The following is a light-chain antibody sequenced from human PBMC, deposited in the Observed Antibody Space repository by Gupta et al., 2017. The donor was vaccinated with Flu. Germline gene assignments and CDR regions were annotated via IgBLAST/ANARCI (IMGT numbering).Light chain of an antibody. Sequence: SGDALPKQYAYWYQQKPGQAPVLFIYKDNERASGIPERFSGSSSGTTVTLTISGVQAEDEADYYCQSADNSGNYVFGTGTKVTVL. CDR3: QSADNSGNYV. CDR1: ALPKQY. CDR2: KDN. J-gene: IGLJ1*01. V-gene: IGLV3-25*03.